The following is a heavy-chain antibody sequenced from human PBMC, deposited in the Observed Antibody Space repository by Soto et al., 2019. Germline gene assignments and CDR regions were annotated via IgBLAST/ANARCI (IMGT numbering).Heavy chain of an antibody. Sequence: EVQLLESGGGLVQPGGSLRLSCPASGFTFSSYAMSWVRQAPGKGLEWVSAISGSGGSTYYADSVKGRFTISRDNSKNTLYLQMNSLRAEDTAVYYCAKDQYYDFWSGYSDAFDIWGQGTMVTVSS. CDR2: ISGSGGST. D-gene: IGHD3-3*01. CDR1: GFTFSSYA. CDR3: AKDQYYDFWSGYSDAFDI. V-gene: IGHV3-23*01. J-gene: IGHJ3*02.